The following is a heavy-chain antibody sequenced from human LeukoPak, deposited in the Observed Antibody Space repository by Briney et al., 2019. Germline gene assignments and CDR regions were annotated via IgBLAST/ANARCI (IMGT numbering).Heavy chain of an antibody. V-gene: IGHV4-59*01. CDR2: IYYSGST. CDR1: GGSISSYY. Sequence: SETLSLTCTASGGSISSYYWSWIRQPPGKGLEWIGYIYYSGSTNYNPSLKSRVTISVDTSKNQFSLKLSSVTAADTAVYYCARETYSTASHNWFDPWGQGTLVTVSS. CDR3: ARETYSTASHNWFDP. D-gene: IGHD4-11*01. J-gene: IGHJ5*02.